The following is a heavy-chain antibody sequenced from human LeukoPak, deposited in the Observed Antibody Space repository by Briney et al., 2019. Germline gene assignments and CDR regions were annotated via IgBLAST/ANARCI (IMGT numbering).Heavy chain of an antibody. CDR2: MNPNSGNT. CDR1: GYTFTSYD. D-gene: IGHD6-13*01. J-gene: IGHJ6*04. Sequence: ASVKVSCKASGYTFTSYDINWVRQATGQGLEWMGWMNPNSGNTGYAQKFQGRVTMTRNTSISTAYMELSSLRSEDTAVYYCARDRLIAAAGTLAGMDVWGKGTTVTVSS. CDR3: ARDRLIAAAGTLAGMDV. V-gene: IGHV1-8*01.